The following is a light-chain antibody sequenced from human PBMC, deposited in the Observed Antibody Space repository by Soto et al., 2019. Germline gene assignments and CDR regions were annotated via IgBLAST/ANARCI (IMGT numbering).Light chain of an antibody. Sequence: DIQMTQSPSSLSASVGDRVTITCRASQGISNYLAWYQQKPGKVPKLLIYAASPLQSGVPSRFSGSGSGTDFTLTISRLQPEHCATYYCQEALGPFGQGNKVEIK. V-gene: IGKV1-27*01. CDR1: QGISNY. CDR2: AAS. CDR3: QEALGP. J-gene: IGKJ1*01.